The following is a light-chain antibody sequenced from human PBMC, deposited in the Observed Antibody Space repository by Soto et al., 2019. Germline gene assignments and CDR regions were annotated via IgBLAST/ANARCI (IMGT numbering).Light chain of an antibody. CDR2: EVS. CDR1: SSDVGDYNY. V-gene: IGLV2-14*01. CDR3: SSYISTSTLV. J-gene: IGLJ3*02. Sequence: QSALTQPASVSGSPGQSITISCTGSSSDVGDYNYVSWYQQHPGKAPKLMIYEVSYRPSGVSNRFSGSKSGITASLTISGLQAEDAADYYCSSYISTSTLVFGGGTKLTVL.